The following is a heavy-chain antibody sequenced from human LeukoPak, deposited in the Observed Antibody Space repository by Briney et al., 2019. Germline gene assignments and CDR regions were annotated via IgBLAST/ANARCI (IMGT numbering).Heavy chain of an antibody. CDR2: LSSSGSTI. V-gene: IGHV3-11*01. J-gene: IGHJ6*03. CDR3: ARDKYSYGAVDYYYMDV. Sequence: PGGSLRLSCAASGFTFSDYYMSWIREGPGKGLEWGSYLSSSGSTIYYADSVEGRFTTSRDNAKNSLYLQMNSLRAEDTAVYYCARDKYSYGAVDYYYMDVWGKGTTVTVSS. D-gene: IGHD5-18*01. CDR1: GFTFSDYY.